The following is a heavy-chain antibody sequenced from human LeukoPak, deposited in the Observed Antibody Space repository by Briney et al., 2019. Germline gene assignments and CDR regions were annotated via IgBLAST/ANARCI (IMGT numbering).Heavy chain of an antibody. CDR2: IYHSGST. CDR1: GGSISSGGYS. V-gene: IGHV4-30-2*01. D-gene: IGHD6-13*01. Sequence: SQTLSLTCAASGGSISSGGYSWSWIRQPPGKGLEWIGYIYHSGSTYYNPSLKSRVTISVDRSKNQFSLKLSSVTAADTAVNYCARVYSSSRGDYFDYWGQGTLVTVSS. J-gene: IGHJ4*02. CDR3: ARVYSSSRGDYFDY.